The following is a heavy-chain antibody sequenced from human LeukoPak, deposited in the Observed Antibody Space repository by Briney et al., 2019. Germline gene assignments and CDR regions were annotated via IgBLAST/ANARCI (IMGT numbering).Heavy chain of an antibody. CDR3: ARSQRGYGHYYDSSGFDY. Sequence: SETLSLICTVSGGSISSYYWSWIRQPPGKGLEWIGYIYYSGSTNYNPSLKSRVTISVDTSKNQFSLKLSSVTAADTAVYDCARSQRGYGHYYDSSGFDYWGQGTLVTVSS. CDR2: IYYSGST. J-gene: IGHJ4*02. D-gene: IGHD3-22*01. CDR1: GGSISSYY. V-gene: IGHV4-59*08.